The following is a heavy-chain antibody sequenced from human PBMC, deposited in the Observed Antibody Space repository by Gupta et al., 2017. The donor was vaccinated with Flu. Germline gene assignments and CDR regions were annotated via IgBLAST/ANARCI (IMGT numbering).Heavy chain of an antibody. J-gene: IGHJ3*02. CDR2: ISGSGGSI. CDR1: GFTFSSYA. D-gene: IGHD2-15*01. Sequence: EVQMSESGGGLVQPGGSLRVSCAASGFTFSSYAMTWVRQAPGKGLEWVSGISGSGGSIYYADSVKGRFTISRDNSKNTLYLQMNSLRAEDTAVYYCAKDRTSRCSVDSCYPGKDAFDIWGQGTMVTVSS. CDR3: AKDRTSRCSVDSCYPGKDAFDI. V-gene: IGHV3-23*01.